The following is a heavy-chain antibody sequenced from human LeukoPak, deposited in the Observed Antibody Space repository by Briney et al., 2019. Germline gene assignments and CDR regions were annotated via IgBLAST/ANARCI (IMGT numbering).Heavy chain of an antibody. CDR3: ARDLSGVAGYTYGRGIDY. D-gene: IGHD5-18*01. J-gene: IGHJ4*02. CDR1: GFSFSRHG. V-gene: IGHV3-7*01. Sequence: GGSLRLSCAGSGFSFSRHGMNWVRQASGKGLEWVANIKKDGSEKYYVDSVKGRFTISRDNAKTSLYLQMNSLRAEDTAVYYCARDLSGVAGYTYGRGIDYWGQGTLVTVSS. CDR2: IKKDGSEK.